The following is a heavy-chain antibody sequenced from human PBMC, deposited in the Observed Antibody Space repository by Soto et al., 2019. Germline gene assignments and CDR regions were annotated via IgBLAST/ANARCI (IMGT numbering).Heavy chain of an antibody. Sequence: QVQLQQWGAGLLKPSETLSLTCAVYGGSFSGYYWSWIRQPPGKGLEWIGEINHSGSTNYNPSLKGRVTISVDTSKNQFSLKLSFVPAADTAVYYCARGGLLVWRGWSAPGGQGPLVTVSS. CDR3: ARGGLLVWRGWSAP. CDR1: GGSFSGYY. V-gene: IGHV4-34*01. J-gene: IGHJ5*02. CDR2: INHSGST. D-gene: IGHD1-1*01.